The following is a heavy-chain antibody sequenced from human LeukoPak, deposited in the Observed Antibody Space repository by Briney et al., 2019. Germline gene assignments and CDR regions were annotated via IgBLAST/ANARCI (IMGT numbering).Heavy chain of an antibody. CDR1: GGSISSGGYS. Sequence: PSQTLSLTCAVSGGSISSGGYSWSWIRQPPGKGLEWIGYIYHSGSTYYNPSLKSRVTISVDRSKNQFSLKLSSMTAADTAVYYCAREGRNIVVVPAAGDDAFDIWGQGTMVTVSS. CDR2: IYHSGST. V-gene: IGHV4-30-2*01. CDR3: AREGRNIVVVPAAGDDAFDI. D-gene: IGHD2-2*01. J-gene: IGHJ3*02.